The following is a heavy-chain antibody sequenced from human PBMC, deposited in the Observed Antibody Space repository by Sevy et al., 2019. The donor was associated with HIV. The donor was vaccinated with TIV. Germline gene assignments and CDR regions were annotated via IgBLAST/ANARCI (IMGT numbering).Heavy chain of an antibody. D-gene: IGHD2-15*01. J-gene: IGHJ6*02. V-gene: IGHV3-30*18. Sequence: GGSLRLSCAASGFNFNNYGMNWVRQTPGKGLEWVAVISYDSTYKFFTDSVKGRFSISRDNSKNTVDLQLNSLRPEDTAVYYCAKDLKQFWPQDSYYRMDVWGLGTTVTVSS. CDR1: GFNFNNYG. CDR2: ISYDSTYK. CDR3: AKDLKQFWPQDSYYRMDV.